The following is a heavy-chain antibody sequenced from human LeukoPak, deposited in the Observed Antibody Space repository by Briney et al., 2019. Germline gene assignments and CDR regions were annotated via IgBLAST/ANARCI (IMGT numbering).Heavy chain of an antibody. J-gene: IGHJ6*03. CDR2: MNPNSGNT. CDR1: GYTFTSYD. D-gene: IGHD5-24*01. Sequence: ASVKVSCKASGYTFTSYDINWVRQATGQGPEWMGWMNPNSGNTGYAQKFQGRVTMTRNTSISTAYMELSSLRSEDTAVYYCARGWRVIPYYYYYYMDVWGKGTTVTVSS. V-gene: IGHV1-8*01. CDR3: ARGWRVIPYYYYYYMDV.